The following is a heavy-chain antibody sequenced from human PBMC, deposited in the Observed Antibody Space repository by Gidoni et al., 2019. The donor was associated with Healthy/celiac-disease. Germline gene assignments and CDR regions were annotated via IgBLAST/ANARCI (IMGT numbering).Heavy chain of an antibody. CDR1: GFTFSSYG. J-gene: IGHJ5*02. D-gene: IGHD2-15*01. CDR3: ARDQRYCSGGSCYGIHNWFDP. V-gene: IGHV3-33*01. Sequence: QVQLVESGGGVGQPGRSLRLSCAASGFTFSSYGMHWVRQAPGKGLEWVAVIWYDGSNKYYADSVKGRFTISRDNSKNTLYLQMNSLRAEDTAVYYCARDQRYCSGGSCYGIHNWFDPWGQGTLVTVSS. CDR2: IWYDGSNK.